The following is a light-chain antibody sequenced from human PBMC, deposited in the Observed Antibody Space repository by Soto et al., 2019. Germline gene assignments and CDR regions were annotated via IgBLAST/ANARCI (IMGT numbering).Light chain of an antibody. J-gene: IGLJ2*01. Sequence: QSALTQPASVSGSPGQSITIYCTGTSSDVGGYNYVSWYQQHPGKAPKLMIYDVSNRPSGVSNRFSGSKSGNRASLTISGLQAEDEADYYCSSYTSSSTYVVFGVGTKLTVL. V-gene: IGLV2-14*01. CDR3: SSYTSSSTYVV. CDR2: DVS. CDR1: SSDVGGYNY.